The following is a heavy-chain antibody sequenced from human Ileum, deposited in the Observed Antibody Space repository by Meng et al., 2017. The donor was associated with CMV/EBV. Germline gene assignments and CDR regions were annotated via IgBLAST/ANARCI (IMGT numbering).Heavy chain of an antibody. CDR3: VGDWGPYKSRGYFDP. CDR1: GDSISRGNYY. J-gene: IGHJ5*02. V-gene: IGHV4-39*07. Sequence: QLQGAGPGLVARSESLSLTCSVSGDSISRGNYYWGLIRQPPGKDLEWIGSIYYSGSTYDNPSLKSRVTMSVDPSKNQFSLRLSSVTAADTAIYYCVGDWGPYKSRGYFDPWGQGTLVTVAS. CDR2: IYYSGST. D-gene: IGHD5-12*01.